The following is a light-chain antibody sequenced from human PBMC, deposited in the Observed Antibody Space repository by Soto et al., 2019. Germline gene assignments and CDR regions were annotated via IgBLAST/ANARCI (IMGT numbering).Light chain of an antibody. CDR3: QTSTNLPFT. Sequence: ELVLPQSPATLSVSPGEAVTLSFRSSQGISDNLAWYKYKPGQTTRHLLYDTSTRATGVPARHRGSTSRPSFAPPNYSLQSEDFTIYYCQTSTNLPFTLRGGAKVDSK. J-gene: IGKJ4*01. V-gene: IGKV3-15*01. CDR2: DTS. CDR1: QGISDN.